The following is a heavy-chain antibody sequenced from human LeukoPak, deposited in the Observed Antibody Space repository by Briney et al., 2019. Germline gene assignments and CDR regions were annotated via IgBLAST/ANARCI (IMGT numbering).Heavy chain of an antibody. J-gene: IGHJ4*02. D-gene: IGHD2-2*01. CDR2: INPSGGST. CDR1: GYTFTSYA. CDR3: ARVRYCSNTSCPDFDY. V-gene: IGHV1-46*01. Sequence: ASVKVSCKASGYTFTSYAMNWVRQAPGQGLEWMGIINPSGGSTSYAQKFQGRVTMTRDMSTSTVYMELSRLRSGDTAVYFCARVRYCSNTSCPDFDYWGQGTLVTVSS.